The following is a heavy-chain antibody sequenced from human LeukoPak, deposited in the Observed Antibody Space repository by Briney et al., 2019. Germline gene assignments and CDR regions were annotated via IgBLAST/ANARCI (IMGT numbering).Heavy chain of an antibody. Sequence: GGSLRLSCAASGFTFDDYGMSWVRQAPGKGLEWVSGINWNGGSTGYADSVKGRFTISRDNAKNSLYLQMNSLRAEDTAVYYCARVRVGATAKGHYFDYWGQGTLVTVSS. D-gene: IGHD1-26*01. CDR1: GFTFDDYG. V-gene: IGHV3-20*04. CDR3: ARVRVGATAKGHYFDY. J-gene: IGHJ4*02. CDR2: INWNGGST.